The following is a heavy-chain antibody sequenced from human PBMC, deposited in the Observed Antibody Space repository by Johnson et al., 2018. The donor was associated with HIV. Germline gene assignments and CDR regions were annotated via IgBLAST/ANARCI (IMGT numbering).Heavy chain of an antibody. CDR2: ISYDGSNQ. CDR1: GFTFSSYA. CDR3: ARATDQRLDAFDI. D-gene: IGHD6-25*01. J-gene: IGHJ3*02. Sequence: VQLVESGGGVVQPGRSLRLSCAASGFTFSSYAMHWVCQAPGKGLEWVAVISYDGSNQYYADSVTGRFTISRDNSKNTLYLQMNSLRAEDTAVYYCARATDQRLDAFDIWGQGTMVTVSS. V-gene: IGHV3-30-3*01.